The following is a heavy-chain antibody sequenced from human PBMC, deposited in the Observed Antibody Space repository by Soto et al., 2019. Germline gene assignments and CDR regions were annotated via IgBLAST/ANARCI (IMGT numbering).Heavy chain of an antibody. Sequence: SETLSLTCTVSGGSISSYYWSWIRQPPGKGLEWIGYIYYSGSTNYNPSLKSRVTISVDTSKNQFSLKLSSVTAADTAVYYCARVRSYYDPTMDVWGQGTTVTVSS. V-gene: IGHV4-59*01. CDR1: GGSISSYY. CDR2: IYYSGST. CDR3: ARVRSYYDPTMDV. D-gene: IGHD3-22*01. J-gene: IGHJ6*02.